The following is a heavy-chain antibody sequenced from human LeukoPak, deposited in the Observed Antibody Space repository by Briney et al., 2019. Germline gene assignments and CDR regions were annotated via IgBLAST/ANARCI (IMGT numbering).Heavy chain of an antibody. CDR3: ARRGAVGSSFRHFDS. V-gene: IGHV3-23*01. CDR2: VVYGETTT. J-gene: IGHJ4*02. D-gene: IGHD6-6*01. CDR1: GFIFSNYV. Sequence: GGSLRLSCAGSGFIFSNYVLSWVRQAPGKGLEWVSSVVYGETTTYYTSSVKGRFTISRDNSKSTLYLQMDSLRAEDTAEYYCARRGAVGSSFRHFDSWGQGTLVTVSS.